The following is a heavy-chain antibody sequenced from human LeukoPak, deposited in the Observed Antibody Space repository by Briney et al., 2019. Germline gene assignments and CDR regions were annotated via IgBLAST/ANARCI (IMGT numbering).Heavy chain of an antibody. CDR3: ATGGETYYFDSSGYQALHY. J-gene: IGHJ4*02. V-gene: IGHV1-2*02. CDR1: GHTFTVYY. D-gene: IGHD3-22*01. Sequence: ASVKVSCKTSGHTFTVYYIHWVRQAPGQGLEWMGWISPHTGGANYAQRFQGRVTMTRDTSISTAYMELSRLRSDDTAVYYCATGGETYYFDSSGYQALHYWGQETLVTVSS. CDR2: ISPHTGGA.